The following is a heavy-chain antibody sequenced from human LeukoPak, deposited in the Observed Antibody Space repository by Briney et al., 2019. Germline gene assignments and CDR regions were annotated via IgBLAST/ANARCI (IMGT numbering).Heavy chain of an antibody. Sequence: GGSLRLSCEDSGFTFADYGLSWVRQAPGKGPQWVAGINWSGDNTFYADSVKDRFTISRDNTKKTLYLQMDNLRGDDTATYYCARDLSSNWSNLGYWGQGTLATVSS. CDR1: GFTFADYG. D-gene: IGHD6-13*01. V-gene: IGHV3-20*04. CDR3: ARDLSSNWSNLGY. J-gene: IGHJ4*02. CDR2: INWSGDNT.